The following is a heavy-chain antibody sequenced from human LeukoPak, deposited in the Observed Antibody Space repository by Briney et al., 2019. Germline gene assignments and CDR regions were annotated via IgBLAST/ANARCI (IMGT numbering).Heavy chain of an antibody. CDR2: IYYSGST. D-gene: IGHD3-22*01. CDR1: GGSISSYY. J-gene: IGHJ1*01. CDR3: ARARAGGYYKYFQH. Sequence: PSETLSLTCTVSGGSISSYYWSWIRQPPGKGLEWIGYIYYSGSTNHNPSLKSRVTISVDTSKNQFSLKLSSVTAADTAVYYCARARAGGYYKYFQHWGQGTLVTVSS. V-gene: IGHV4-59*01.